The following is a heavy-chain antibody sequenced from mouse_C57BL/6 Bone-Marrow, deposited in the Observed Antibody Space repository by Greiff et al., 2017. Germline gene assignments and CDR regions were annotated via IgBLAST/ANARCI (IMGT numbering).Heavy chain of an antibody. CDR2: IDPSDSYT. D-gene: IGHD2-4*01. J-gene: IGHJ4*01. CDR3: ARGGGDYDDYYAMDY. CDR1: GYTFTSYW. Sequence: QVQLQQPGAELVKPGASVKLSCKASGYTFTSYWMQWVKQRPGQGLEWIGEIDPSDSYTNYNQKFKGKATLTVATSSSTAYMQLSSLTSEDSAVYYCARGGGDYDDYYAMDYWGQGTSVTVSS. V-gene: IGHV1-50*01.